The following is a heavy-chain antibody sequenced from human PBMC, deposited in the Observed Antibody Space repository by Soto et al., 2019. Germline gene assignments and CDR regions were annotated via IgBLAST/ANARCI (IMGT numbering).Heavy chain of an antibody. CDR2: VNPNNGKT. CDR1: GYIFTSYD. Sequence: ASVKVSCKTSGYIFTSYDINWVRQAAGRGLGWMGRVNPNNGKTDYAQNFQGRLTMTRDTSISIVYMELSSLTSEDTAVYYCAKDFGGLYNWFDPWGQGTLVTVSS. D-gene: IGHD3-16*01. J-gene: IGHJ5*02. V-gene: IGHV1-8*01. CDR3: AKDFGGLYNWFDP.